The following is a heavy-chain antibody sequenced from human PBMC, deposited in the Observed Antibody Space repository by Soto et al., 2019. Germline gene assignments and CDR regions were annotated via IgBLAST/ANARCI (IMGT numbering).Heavy chain of an antibody. CDR3: AKADYGDYGFDY. CDR1: GITFSSYA. Sequence: EVQLLESGGGLVQPGGSLRLSCAASGITFSSYAMSWVRQAPGKGLEWVSGISDSGGSTYYADSVKGRFTISRDNSKNPRYLQMNSLRAEDTAVYYCAKADYGDYGFDYWGQGTLVTVSS. CDR2: ISDSGGST. D-gene: IGHD4-17*01. J-gene: IGHJ4*02. V-gene: IGHV3-23*01.